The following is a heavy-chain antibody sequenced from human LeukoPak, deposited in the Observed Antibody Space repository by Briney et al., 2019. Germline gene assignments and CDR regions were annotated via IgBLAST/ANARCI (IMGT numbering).Heavy chain of an antibody. Sequence: PGGSLRLSCAASGFTFSSYWMSWVRQAPGRGLEWVANIKQDGSEKYYVDSVKGRFTISRDNAKNSLYLQMNSLRAEDTAVYYCASSEKYGSGSYDYWGQGTLVTVSS. CDR1: GFTFSSYW. CDR3: ASSEKYGSGSYDY. CDR2: IKQDGSEK. J-gene: IGHJ4*02. D-gene: IGHD3-10*01. V-gene: IGHV3-7*01.